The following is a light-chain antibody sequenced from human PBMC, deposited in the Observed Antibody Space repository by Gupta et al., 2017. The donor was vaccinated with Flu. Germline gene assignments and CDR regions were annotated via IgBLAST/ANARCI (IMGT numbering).Light chain of an antibody. CDR3: QQYGGSPAYT. V-gene: IGKV3-20*01. Sequence: IVLTQSPGSLSLSPGERATLSCRASQTVDGSFLAWYQKKPGQAPRLLIYGASNRATGIPDRFSGSGSGTDFTLTISRLEPEDFAVYYCQQYGGSPAYTFGQGTKLEI. J-gene: IGKJ2*01. CDR1: QTVDGSF. CDR2: GAS.